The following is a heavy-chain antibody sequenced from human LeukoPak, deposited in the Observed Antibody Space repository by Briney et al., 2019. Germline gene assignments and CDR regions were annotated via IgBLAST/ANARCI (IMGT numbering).Heavy chain of an antibody. D-gene: IGHD5-24*01. CDR1: GYSISSGYY. Sequence: SETLSLTCTVSGYSISSGYYWGWIRQPPGKGLEWIGSIYHSGSTYYNPSLKSRVTISVDTSKNQFSLKLSSVTAAETAVYYCARVEMATEYWGQGTLVTVSS. CDR3: ARVEMATEY. CDR2: IYHSGST. V-gene: IGHV4-38-2*02. J-gene: IGHJ4*02.